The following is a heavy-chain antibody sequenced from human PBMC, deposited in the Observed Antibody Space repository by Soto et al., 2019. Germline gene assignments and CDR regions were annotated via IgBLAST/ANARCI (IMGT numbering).Heavy chain of an antibody. CDR2: IYYGGRT. CDR3: ARYCSGGSCFDWFDP. V-gene: IGHV4-31*03. J-gene: IGHJ5*02. CDR1: GGSISSGGYY. Sequence: PSETLSLTCSVSGGSISSGGYYWSWIRQYSGKGLEWIGYIYYGGRTYFNPSLKSRITISIDTSKNQFSLRLNSVTAADTAVYYCARYCSGGSCFDWFDPWGQGTLVTVSS. D-gene: IGHD2-15*01.